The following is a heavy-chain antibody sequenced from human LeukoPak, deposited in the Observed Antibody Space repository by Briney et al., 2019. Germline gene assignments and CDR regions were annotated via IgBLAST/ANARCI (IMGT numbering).Heavy chain of an antibody. CDR2: IYPGDSDT. V-gene: IGHV5-51*01. D-gene: IGHD6-13*01. J-gene: IGHJ3*02. CDR1: GFTFSNYW. CDR3: ARQHIAAAGRDAFDI. Sequence: GESLKISCKGSGFTFSNYWIAWVRQMPGKGLEWVGIIYPGDSDTRYSPSFQGQVTISADKSITTAYLQWSSLKASDTAMYYCARQHIAAAGRDAFDIWGQGTMVTVSS.